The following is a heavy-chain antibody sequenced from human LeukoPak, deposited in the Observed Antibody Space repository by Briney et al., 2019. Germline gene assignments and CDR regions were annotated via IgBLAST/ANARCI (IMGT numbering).Heavy chain of an antibody. Sequence: EPSVKVSCKASGYTFTGYYMYWVRQAPGQGLEWMGWINPNSGGTNYAKKFQGRVTMTRATSISTAYMELSRLRSDDTAVYYCARLAPPGIAVAGWKLNDYWGPGTLVTVSS. CDR1: GYTFTGYY. J-gene: IGHJ4*02. D-gene: IGHD6-19*01. CDR3: ARLAPPGIAVAGWKLNDY. CDR2: INPNSGGT. V-gene: IGHV1-2*02.